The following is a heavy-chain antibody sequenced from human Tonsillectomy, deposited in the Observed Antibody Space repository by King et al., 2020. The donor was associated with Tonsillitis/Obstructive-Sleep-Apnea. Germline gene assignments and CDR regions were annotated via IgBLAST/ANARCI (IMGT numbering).Heavy chain of an antibody. J-gene: IGHJ4*02. CDR3: ARHAERRFDF. CDR2: IYYSGST. CDR1: GGSISSYY. D-gene: IGHD1-26*01. Sequence: QLQESGPGLVKPSETLSLTCTVSGGSISSYYWSWIRQPPGKGLEWIGYIYYSGSTNYNPSLQSRVTISVDTSKNQFSLRLSSVTAADPAVYYCARHAERRFDFWGQGTLVTVSS. V-gene: IGHV4-59*08.